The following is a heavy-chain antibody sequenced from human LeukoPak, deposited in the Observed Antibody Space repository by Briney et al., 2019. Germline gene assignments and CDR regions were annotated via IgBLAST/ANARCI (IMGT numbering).Heavy chain of an antibody. CDR2: ISGGTT. Sequence: GGSLRLSCTASGFIFGDYLMSWFRQAPGKGLEWIGFISGGTTEYAASVKGRFTISRDDSTSIAYLQMNSLTTEDTAVYYCSRGSGWLSVYRGQGTLVTVSS. CDR3: SRGSGWLSVY. D-gene: IGHD6-19*01. V-gene: IGHV3-49*03. J-gene: IGHJ4*02. CDR1: GFIFGDYL.